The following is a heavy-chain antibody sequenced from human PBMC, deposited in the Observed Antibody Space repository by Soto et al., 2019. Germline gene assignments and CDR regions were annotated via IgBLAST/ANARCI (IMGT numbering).Heavy chain of an antibody. Sequence: VGSLRLSCAASGFTFSSYAMSWVRQAPGKGLEWVSAISGSGGSTYYADSVKGRFTISRDNSKNTLYLQMNSLRAEDTAVYYCAKARRTYPTHYGMDVWGQGTTVTVSS. CDR2: ISGSGGST. J-gene: IGHJ6*02. CDR3: AKARRTYPTHYGMDV. V-gene: IGHV3-23*01. CDR1: GFTFSSYA. D-gene: IGHD2-15*01.